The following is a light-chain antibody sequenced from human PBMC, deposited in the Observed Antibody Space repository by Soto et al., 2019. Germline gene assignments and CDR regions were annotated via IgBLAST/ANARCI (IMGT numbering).Light chain of an antibody. V-gene: IGKV3-15*01. J-gene: IGKJ2*01. CDR3: QQYNKWPYP. Sequence: EIVMTQSPVALSVSPGESAALSCRASQSVGRNFAWYQQRPGQAPRVLIYGTSTRATGVPARFSGSGSGTDFTLPISSLQSEDFAVDYCQQYNKWPYPFGQGTRLEI. CDR1: QSVGRN. CDR2: GTS.